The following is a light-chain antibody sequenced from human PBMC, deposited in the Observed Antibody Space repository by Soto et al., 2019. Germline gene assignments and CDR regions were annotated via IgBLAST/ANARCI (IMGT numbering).Light chain of an antibody. CDR2: DVS. V-gene: IGLV2-14*01. Sequence: QSALTQPASVSGSPGQSITISCTGTSSDVGGYNYVSWYQQHPGKAPKLMIYDVSNRPSGVSNRFSVSKSGNTASLTISGLQSEDGADYYCSSYTSSSFVVFGGGTKLTVL. J-gene: IGLJ2*01. CDR3: SSYTSSSFVV. CDR1: SSDVGGYNY.